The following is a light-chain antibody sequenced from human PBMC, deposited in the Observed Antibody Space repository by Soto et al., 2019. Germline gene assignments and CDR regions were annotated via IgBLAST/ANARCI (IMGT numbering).Light chain of an antibody. CDR2: DTS. CDR1: QTIRGL. CDR3: HQRHNWPIT. Sequence: EIVLTQSPATLSLSPGERATLSCRTSQTIRGLLNWYQQRPGQAPRLLIYDTSNRATDIPARFSGSGSGTDFILTISSLDPEAFGVYFCHQRHNWPITFGQGTRLDIK. V-gene: IGKV3-11*01. J-gene: IGKJ5*01.